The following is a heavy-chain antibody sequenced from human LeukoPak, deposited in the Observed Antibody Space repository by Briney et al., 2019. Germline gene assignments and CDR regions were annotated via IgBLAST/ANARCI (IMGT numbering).Heavy chain of an antibody. D-gene: IGHD1-26*01. CDR1: GFTFSSYG. J-gene: IGHJ4*02. Sequence: GRSLRLSCAASGFTFSSYGMHWVRRAPGKGLEWVGVIWYDGSNKYYADSVKGRFTISRDNSKNTLYLQMNSLRAENTAVYYCARGERVGAKFFDYWGQGTLVTVSS. V-gene: IGHV3-33*01. CDR2: IWYDGSNK. CDR3: ARGERVGAKFFDY.